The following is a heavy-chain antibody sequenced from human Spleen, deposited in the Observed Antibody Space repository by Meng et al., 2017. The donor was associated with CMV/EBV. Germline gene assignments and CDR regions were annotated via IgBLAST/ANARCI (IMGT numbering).Heavy chain of an antibody. D-gene: IGHD3-3*01. V-gene: IGHV3-30*04. CDR2: ISYDGSNK. Sequence: GESLKISCAASGFTFSSYAMRWVRQAPGKGLEWVAVISYDGSNKYYADSVKGRFTISRDNSKNTLYLQMNSLRAEDTAVYYCARDPEYHITIFGVVTPGWFDPWGQGTLVTVSS. CDR1: GFTFSSYA. CDR3: ARDPEYHITIFGVVTPGWFDP. J-gene: IGHJ5*02.